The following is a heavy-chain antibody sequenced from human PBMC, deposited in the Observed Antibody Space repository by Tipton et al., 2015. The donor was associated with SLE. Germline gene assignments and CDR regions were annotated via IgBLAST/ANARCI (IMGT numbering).Heavy chain of an antibody. CDR1: GFTFSSYE. CDR2: ISSSGSTI. D-gene: IGHD4-17*01. Sequence: SLRLSCAASGFTFSSYEMNWVRQAPGKGLEWVSYISSSGSTIYYADSVKGRFTISRDNAKNSLYLQMNSLRAEDTAVYYCAREGPTVTTPKYYFDYWGQGTLVTVSS. V-gene: IGHV3-48*03. CDR3: AREGPTVTTPKYYFDY. J-gene: IGHJ4*02.